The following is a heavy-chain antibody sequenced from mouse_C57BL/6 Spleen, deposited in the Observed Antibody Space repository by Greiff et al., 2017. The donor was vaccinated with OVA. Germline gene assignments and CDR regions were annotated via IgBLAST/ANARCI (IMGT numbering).Heavy chain of an antibody. CDR1: GFTFSSYG. D-gene: IGHD4-1*01. CDR3: ARPLTGYYFDY. CDR2: ISSGGSYT. J-gene: IGHJ2*01. V-gene: IGHV5-6*02. Sequence: DVMLVESGGDLVKPGGSPKLSCAASGFTFSSYGMSWVRQTPDKRLEWVATISSGGSYTYYPDSVKGRFTISRDNAKNTLYLKMSSLKSEDTAMDYCARPLTGYYFDYWGQGTTLTVSS.